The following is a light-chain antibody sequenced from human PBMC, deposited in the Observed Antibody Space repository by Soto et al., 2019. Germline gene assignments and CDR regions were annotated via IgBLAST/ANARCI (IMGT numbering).Light chain of an antibody. J-gene: IGKJ2*01. CDR3: QQYNNYYT. Sequence: DIQMSQSPSTLSASVGDRVTITCRASQSISNWLAWYQQKPGKAPKLLIYKASTLQSGVPSRFSGSGSGTEFTLTISSLQPDDFATYYCQQYNNYYTFGQGTNLEI. V-gene: IGKV1-5*03. CDR1: QSISNW. CDR2: KAS.